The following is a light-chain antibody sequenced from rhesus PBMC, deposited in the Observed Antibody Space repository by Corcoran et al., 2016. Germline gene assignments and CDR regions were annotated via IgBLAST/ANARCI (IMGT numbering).Light chain of an antibody. J-gene: IGKJ3*01. V-gene: IGKV1-66*01. CDR3: QQFDDTPVT. CDR1: QDINNY. Sequence: DIQMTQSPYSLSASIGDRVTITCRASQDINNYLTWYQQKPGKAPKPLIYYTSTLVPGVSSRFSGSRSWTDYFLTISGLQPDDVATYHCQQFDDTPVTFGPGTKVDLK. CDR2: YTS.